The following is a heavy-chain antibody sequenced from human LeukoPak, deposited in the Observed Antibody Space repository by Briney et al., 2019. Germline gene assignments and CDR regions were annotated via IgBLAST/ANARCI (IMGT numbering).Heavy chain of an antibody. V-gene: IGHV3-7*01. CDR2: IKQDGSEK. J-gene: IGHJ6*02. D-gene: IGHD6-19*01. Sequence: GGSLRLSCAASGFTFSSYWMSWVRQAPGKGLEWVANIKQDGSEKHYVDSVKGRFTISRDNAKNSLYLQMNSLRAEDTAVYYCAREGRPRGYSSGWYYYYYYYGMDVWGQGTTVTVSS. CDR3: AREGRPRGYSSGWYYYYYYYGMDV. CDR1: GFTFSSYW.